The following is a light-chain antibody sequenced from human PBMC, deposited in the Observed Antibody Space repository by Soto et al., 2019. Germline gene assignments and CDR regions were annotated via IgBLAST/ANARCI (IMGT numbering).Light chain of an antibody. CDR2: EVN. Sequence: QSALTQPASVSGSPGQSITISCTGTSSDIGSYNRVSWYQQPPGTAPKLIIHEVNNRPSGVPDRFSGSKSGNTASLTISGLQAEDEADYYCCSYGGSLYVFGTGTKVTV. V-gene: IGLV2-18*02. J-gene: IGLJ1*01. CDR1: SSDIGSYNR. CDR3: CSYGGSLYV.